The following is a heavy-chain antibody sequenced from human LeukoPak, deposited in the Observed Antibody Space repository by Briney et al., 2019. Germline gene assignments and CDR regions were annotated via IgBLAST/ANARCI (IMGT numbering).Heavy chain of an antibody. J-gene: IGHJ4*02. CDR3: ARRAGGSGSYLNPAN. D-gene: IGHD3-10*01. Sequence: PSETLSLTCTVSGGSISSSSYYWSWIRQPPGKGLEWIGYIYYSGSTNYNPSLKSRVTISVDTSKNQFSLKLSSVTAADTAVYYCARRAGGSGSYLNPANWGQGTLVTVSS. V-gene: IGHV4-61*05. CDR1: GGSISSSSYY. CDR2: IYYSGST.